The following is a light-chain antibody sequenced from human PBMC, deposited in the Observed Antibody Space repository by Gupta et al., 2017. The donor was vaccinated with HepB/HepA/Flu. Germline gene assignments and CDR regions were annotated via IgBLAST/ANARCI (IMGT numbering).Light chain of an antibody. Sequence: DIQLTQSPSFLSASVADRVTITCRASQGISSYLAWYQQKPGKAPKLLIYAASTVQSGVPSRFSGSGSGTEFTLTISSLQPEDFATYYCQQLNSYLFTFGPGTKVDIK. V-gene: IGKV1-9*01. CDR2: AAS. CDR1: QGISSY. CDR3: QQLNSYLFT. J-gene: IGKJ3*01.